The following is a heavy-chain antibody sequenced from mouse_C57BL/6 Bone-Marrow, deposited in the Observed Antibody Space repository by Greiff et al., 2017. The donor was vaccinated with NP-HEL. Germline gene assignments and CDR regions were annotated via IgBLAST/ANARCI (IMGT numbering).Heavy chain of an antibody. Sequence: EVKLVESGPGLVKPSQSLSLTCSVTGYSITSGYYWNWIRQFPGNKLEWMGYISYDGSNKYNPSLKNRISITRDTSKNQFFLKLNSVTTEDTATYYCARGMNITTVVRAYWGQGTLVTVSA. V-gene: IGHV3-6*01. CDR1: GYSITSGYY. D-gene: IGHD1-1*01. J-gene: IGHJ3*01. CDR2: ISYDGSN. CDR3: ARGMNITTVVRAY.